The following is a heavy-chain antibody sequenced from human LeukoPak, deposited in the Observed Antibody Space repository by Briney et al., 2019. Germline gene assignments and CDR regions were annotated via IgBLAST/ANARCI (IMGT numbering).Heavy chain of an antibody. V-gene: IGHV3-21*01. Sequence: GGSLRLSCAASGFTFSSYSMNWVRQAPGKGLEWVSSISSSSSYIYYADSVKGRFTISRDNAKNSLYLQMNSLRAEDTAVYYCARGFTGIAAAGLDRWGQGTLVTVSS. CDR1: GFTFSSYS. D-gene: IGHD6-13*01. CDR3: ARGFTGIAAAGLDR. J-gene: IGHJ5*02. CDR2: ISSSSSYI.